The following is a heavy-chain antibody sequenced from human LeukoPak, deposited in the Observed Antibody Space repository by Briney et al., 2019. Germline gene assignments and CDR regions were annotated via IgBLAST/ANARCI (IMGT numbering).Heavy chain of an antibody. J-gene: IGHJ5*02. D-gene: IGHD2-8*01. CDR1: QHTRSESY. V-gene: IGHV1-24*01. CDR2: FEPESGKT. Sequence: AAVKVSCKISQHTRSESYIHCVRQGPGKGLEWMGGFEPESGKTLYAEKLQGRVRMTEDTAADSTYMELNSLTSADTAVYCWTLRRGVPMRGHWFYRWGQGTLVTVRS. CDR3: TLRRGVPMRGHWFYR.